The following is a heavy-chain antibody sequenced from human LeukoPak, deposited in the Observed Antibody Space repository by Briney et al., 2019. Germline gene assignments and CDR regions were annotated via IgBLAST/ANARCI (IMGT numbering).Heavy chain of an antibody. CDR1: GFTFSGYG. D-gene: IGHD3-9*01. CDR3: AKNYDILTGYPDY. V-gene: IGHV3-23*01. Sequence: GGSLRLSCAASGFTFSGYGMHWVRQAPGKGLEWVSAISGSGGSTYYADSVKGRFTISRDNSKNTLYLQMNSLRAEDTAVYYCAKNYDILTGYPDYWGQGTLVTVSS. CDR2: ISGSGGST. J-gene: IGHJ4*02.